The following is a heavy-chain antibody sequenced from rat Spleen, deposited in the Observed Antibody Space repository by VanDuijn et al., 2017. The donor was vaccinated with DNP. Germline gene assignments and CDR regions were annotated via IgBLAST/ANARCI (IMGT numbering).Heavy chain of an antibody. CDR1: GFSFSDYD. V-gene: IGHV5S23*01. Sequence: EVQLVESGGGLVQPGRSLKLSCAASGFSFSDYDMAWVRQAPTKGLEWVACMSPTTRSSYYRDSVKGRFTVSRDDATSTLYLQMDSLGSEDTATYFCVSRAPGNYYYGGYFDYWGQGVMVTVSS. J-gene: IGHJ2*01. CDR3: VSRAPGNYYYGGYFDY. CDR2: MSPTTRSS. D-gene: IGHD1-12*02.